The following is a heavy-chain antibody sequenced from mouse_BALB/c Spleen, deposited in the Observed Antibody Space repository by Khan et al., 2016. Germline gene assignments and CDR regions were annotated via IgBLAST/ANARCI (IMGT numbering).Heavy chain of an antibody. CDR1: GFSLTNSG. J-gene: IGHJ3*01. V-gene: IGHV2-9*02. Sequence: QVQLKESGPGLVAPSQSLSITCTVSGFSLTNSGVHWVRQPPRKGLDWLGVIWAGGSTDYNSALMSRLSITRDTTQNQVFLKMHSLQTDDTAMYYCARDDQDFDAWFASWGQGTLVTVSA. CDR2: IWAGGST. CDR3: ARDDQDFDAWFAS.